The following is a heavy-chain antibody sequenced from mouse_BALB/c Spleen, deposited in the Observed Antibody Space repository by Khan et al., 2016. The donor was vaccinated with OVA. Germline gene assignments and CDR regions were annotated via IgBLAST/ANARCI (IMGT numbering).Heavy chain of an antibody. Sequence: QVQLKESGPELVRLGVSVKISCKGSGYTFTDYSMHWVKQSHAKSLEWIGVISTDSVNTNYNQKFKGKATLTVDKSSSTAYMELARMTSEDSAIYYCAIRDYFDYWGQGTTLTVSS. CDR3: AIRDYFDY. J-gene: IGHJ2*01. CDR2: ISTDSVNT. CDR1: GYTFTDYS. V-gene: IGHV1S137*01.